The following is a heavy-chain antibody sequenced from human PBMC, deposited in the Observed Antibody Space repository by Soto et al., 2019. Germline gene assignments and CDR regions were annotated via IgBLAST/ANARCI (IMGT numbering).Heavy chain of an antibody. CDR3: ARGRASGSYYLLDY. CDR1: GNTFTIYD. V-gene: IGHV1-8*01. CDR2: INPNSGNI. D-gene: IGHD3-10*01. J-gene: IGHJ4*02. Sequence: ASVKVSCNASGNTFTIYDINWVRQATGHGLEWLGWINPNSGNIGYAQTFQGRVTMTRDTAIRTAYREVSRERSDDTAVYYGARGRASGSYYLLDYWGQGTLVTVSS.